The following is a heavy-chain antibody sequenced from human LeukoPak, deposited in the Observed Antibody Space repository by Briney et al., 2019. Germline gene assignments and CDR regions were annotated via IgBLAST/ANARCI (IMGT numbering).Heavy chain of an antibody. D-gene: IGHD2-8*01. J-gene: IGHJ6*03. CDR1: GYSFTTYW. CDR3: ARLAFCTNAVCFSNYYYSMDV. Sequence: GESLKISCRGSGYSFTTYWIGWVRQMPGKGLEWMGIIYPGDSDARYSPSFQGQVTISADKSISTAYLQWSSLKASDTAMYYCARLAFCTNAVCFSNYYYSMDVWGRGTTVTVSS. CDR2: IYPGDSDA. V-gene: IGHV5-51*01.